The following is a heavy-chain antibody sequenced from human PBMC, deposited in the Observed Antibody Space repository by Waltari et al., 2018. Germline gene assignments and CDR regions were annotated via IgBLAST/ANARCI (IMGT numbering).Heavy chain of an antibody. D-gene: IGHD1-1*01. CDR2: INSDGTKT. V-gene: IGHV3-74*01. CDR3: AKERGGTTWIAFDC. Sequence: EVQLVESGGGLVQPGGSLRLSCAASGFTFNTYWMHWVRQAPGKGLVWVSRINSDGTKTTYADSVKGRFTISRDNAKNTLYLQMNSLRAEDMALYYCAKERGGTTWIAFDCWGQGTLVTVSS. CDR1: GFTFNTYW. J-gene: IGHJ4*02.